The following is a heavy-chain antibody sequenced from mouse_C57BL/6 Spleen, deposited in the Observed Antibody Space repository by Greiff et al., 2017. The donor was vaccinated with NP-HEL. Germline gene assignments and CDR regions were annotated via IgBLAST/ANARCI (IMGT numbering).Heavy chain of an antibody. CDR1: GYSFTDYN. D-gene: IGHD2-5*01. CDR3: ARGRNSNYRLFAY. J-gene: IGHJ3*01. Sequence: VHVKQSGPELVKPGASVKISCKASGYSFTDYNMNWVKQSNGKSLEWIGVINPNYGTTSYNQKFKGKATLTVDQSSSTAYMQLNSLTSEDSAVYYCARGRNSNYRLFAYWGQGTLVTVSA. V-gene: IGHV1-39*01. CDR2: INPNYGTT.